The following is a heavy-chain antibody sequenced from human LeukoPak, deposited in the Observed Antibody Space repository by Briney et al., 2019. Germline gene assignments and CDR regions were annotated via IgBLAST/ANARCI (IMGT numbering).Heavy chain of an antibody. CDR2: ISGSGGST. V-gene: IGHV3-23*01. J-gene: IGHJ4*02. D-gene: IGHD3-22*01. Sequence: GGTLRLSCAASGFTFSSYRVSWVRQAPGKGLEWVSAISGSGGSTYYADSVKGRFTISRDNSKNTLYLQMNSLRAEDTAVYYCAKDRYYYDSSGIFDYWGQGTLVTVSS. CDR1: GFTFSSYR. CDR3: AKDRYYYDSSGIFDY.